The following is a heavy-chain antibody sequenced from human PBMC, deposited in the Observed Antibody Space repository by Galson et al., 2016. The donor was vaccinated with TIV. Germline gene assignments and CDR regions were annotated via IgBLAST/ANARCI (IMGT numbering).Heavy chain of an antibody. J-gene: IGHJ4*02. CDR2: ISNTGIFK. CDR1: GFTFSSLS. Sequence: SLRLSCAASGFTFSSLSMHWVRQAPGKGLEWVSSISNTGIFKHYPDSLKGQFTISRDNAKNSVFLQMNSLGAEDTAVYYCARDHPQGWGFDCWGQGTLVTVSS. V-gene: IGHV3-21*01. D-gene: IGHD3-16*01. CDR3: ARDHPQGWGFDC.